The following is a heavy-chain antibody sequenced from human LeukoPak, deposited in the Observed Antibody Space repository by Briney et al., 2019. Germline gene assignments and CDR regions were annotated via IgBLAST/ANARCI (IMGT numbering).Heavy chain of an antibody. J-gene: IGHJ5*02. CDR2: IYYSGNT. CDR3: AKADRRVLGSTNWFDP. CDR1: AGSINSYY. D-gene: IGHD6-25*01. V-gene: IGHV4-59*08. Sequence: PSETLSLTCTVSAGSINSYYWSWIRQPPGKGLEWIAYIYYSGNTNYNPSLKSRVTISVDTSMTRISLKLSSVTAADTAVYYCAKADRRVLGSTNWFDPWGQGTLVTVSS.